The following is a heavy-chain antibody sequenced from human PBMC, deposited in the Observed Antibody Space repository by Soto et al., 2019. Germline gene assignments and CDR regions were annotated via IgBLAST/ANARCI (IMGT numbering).Heavy chain of an antibody. J-gene: IGHJ5*02. CDR3: ARHRRIAAAGTNGRFDP. CDR2: IDPSDSYT. D-gene: IGHD6-13*01. Sequence: GESLKISCNGSGYSFTSYWISWVRQMPGKGLEWMGRIDPSDSYTNYSPSFQGHVTISADKSISTAYLQWSSLKASDTAMYYCARHRRIAAAGTNGRFDPWGQGTLVTVSS. V-gene: IGHV5-10-1*01. CDR1: GYSFTSYW.